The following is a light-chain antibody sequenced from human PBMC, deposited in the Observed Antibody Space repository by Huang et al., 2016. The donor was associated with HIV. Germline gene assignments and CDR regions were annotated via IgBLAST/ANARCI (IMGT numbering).Light chain of an antibody. J-gene: IGKJ4*01. Sequence: IVLTQSPATLSLSPGARATLSCRASQSFSRNLAWYQQKSGKPPRLLIYDASIRATGITPSCCSSRAGADVTLTISSLEPEDVAVYFCQQRTNWPPNTFGGGTKVEI. V-gene: IGKV3-11*01. CDR1: QSFSRN. CDR2: DAS. CDR3: QQRTNWPPNT.